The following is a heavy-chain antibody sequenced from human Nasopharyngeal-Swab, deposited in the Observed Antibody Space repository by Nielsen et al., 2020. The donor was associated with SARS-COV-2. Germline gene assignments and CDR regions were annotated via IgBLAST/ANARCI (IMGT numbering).Heavy chain of an antibody. V-gene: IGHV3-33*01. CDR2: DGNDN. CDR3: ARDIPPWYLDC. D-gene: IGHD2-21*01. Sequence: GESLKISCAASGFTFTYYGFHWVRQAPGKGLAWVGYDGNDNYYADSVKGRFTFSRDHSRNTLFLQMNSLTVEDTAVYYCARDIPPWYLDCWGQGTLVTVSS. CDR1: GFTFTYYG. J-gene: IGHJ4*02.